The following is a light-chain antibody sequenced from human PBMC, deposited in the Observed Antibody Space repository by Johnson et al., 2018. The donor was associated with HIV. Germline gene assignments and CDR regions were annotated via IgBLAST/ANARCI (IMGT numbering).Light chain of an antibody. CDR2: DNN. Sequence: QSVLTQPPSVSAAPGQKVTISCSGSSSNIGNNYVSCYQQLPGTAPKLLIYDNNERPSGIPDRFSGSKSGTSATLGITGLQTGDEADYYCGTWDSSLSACYVFGTGTKVSV. V-gene: IGLV1-51*01. CDR1: SSNIGNNY. CDR3: GTWDSSLSACYV. J-gene: IGLJ1*01.